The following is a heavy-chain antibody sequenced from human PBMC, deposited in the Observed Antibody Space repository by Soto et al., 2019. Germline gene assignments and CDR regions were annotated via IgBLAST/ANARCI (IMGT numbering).Heavy chain of an antibody. J-gene: IGHJ3*02. CDR1: GYTFTGYY. CDR2: INPNSGGT. V-gene: IGHV1-2*02. D-gene: IGHD2-2*02. CDR3: ARNPAAISNDAFDI. Sequence: ASVKVSCKASGYTFTGYYMHWVRQAPGQGLEWMGWINPNSGGTNYAQKFQGRVTMTRDTSISTAYMELSRLRSDDTAVYYCARNPAAISNDAFDIWGQGTTVTVSS.